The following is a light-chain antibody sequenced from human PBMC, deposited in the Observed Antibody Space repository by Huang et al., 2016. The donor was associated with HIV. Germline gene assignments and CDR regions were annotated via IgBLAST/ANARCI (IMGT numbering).Light chain of an antibody. V-gene: IGKV3-11*01. CDR1: QSVTTY. Sequence: EIVLTQSPATLSLSPGERATLSCRASQSVTTYLAWYQQKPGQAPSLLIYDASNRATGIPARFSGSWSGTYFTLTISSLEPEDFAVYYCQQRYDWPPITFGQGTRLEIK. CDR3: QQRYDWPPIT. J-gene: IGKJ5*01. CDR2: DAS.